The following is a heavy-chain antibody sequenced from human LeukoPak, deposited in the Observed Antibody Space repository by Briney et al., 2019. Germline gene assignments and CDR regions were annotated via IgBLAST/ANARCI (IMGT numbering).Heavy chain of an antibody. V-gene: IGHV3-66*01. J-gene: IGHJ3*02. CDR1: GFTVSRNY. D-gene: IGHD1-14*01. CDR3: ARGGPEDAFDI. Sequence: PGGSLRLSCAASGFTVSRNYMSWVRQAPGKGLEWVSVIYSGGSTYYADSVKGRFIISRDSSENTPYVQMNSLRAEDTAVYYCARGGPEDAFDIWGQGTMVTVSS. CDR2: IYSGGST.